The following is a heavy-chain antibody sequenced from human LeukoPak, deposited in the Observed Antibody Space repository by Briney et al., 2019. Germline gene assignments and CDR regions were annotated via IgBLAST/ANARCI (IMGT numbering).Heavy chain of an antibody. CDR2: ISWNGGSI. J-gene: IGHJ5*02. Sequence: GGSLRLSCAASGFTFDDYAMHWVRQAPGKGLEWVSSISWNGGSIAYADSVKGRFTISRDNAKNSLYLQMNSLRAEDTAVYYCARAWFGELSSWGQGTLVTVSS. CDR1: GFTFDDYA. CDR3: ARAWFGELSS. D-gene: IGHD3-10*01. V-gene: IGHV3-9*01.